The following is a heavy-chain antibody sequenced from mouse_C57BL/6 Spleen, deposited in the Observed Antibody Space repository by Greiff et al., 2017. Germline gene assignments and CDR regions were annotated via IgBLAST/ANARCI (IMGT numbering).Heavy chain of an antibody. Sequence: VQLQQSDAELVEPGASVKISCKVSGYTFTDHTIHWMKQRPEQGLEWIGYIYPRDGSTKYNEKFKGKATLTADKSSSTAYMQLNSLTSEDSAVYFCAREGLHYGSSYDYWGQGTTLTVSS. D-gene: IGHD1-1*01. CDR2: IYPRDGST. V-gene: IGHV1-78*01. CDR1: GYTFTDHT. CDR3: AREGLHYGSSYDY. J-gene: IGHJ2*01.